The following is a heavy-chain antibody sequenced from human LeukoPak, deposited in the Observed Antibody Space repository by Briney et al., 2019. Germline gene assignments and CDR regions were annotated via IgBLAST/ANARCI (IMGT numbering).Heavy chain of an antibody. CDR1: GFTFSSSA. Sequence: GGSLRLSCAASGFTFSSSAMHWVRQAPGKGLEGVALISYDGSTKYYIDSVKGRFTISRDNSKNTLYLQMNSLRAEDTAVYYCARDIYQITMLRGADTYHYYVMDVWGQGTTVTVSS. CDR3: ARDIYQITMLRGADTYHYYVMDV. V-gene: IGHV3-30-3*01. J-gene: IGHJ6*02. D-gene: IGHD3-10*01. CDR2: ISYDGSTK.